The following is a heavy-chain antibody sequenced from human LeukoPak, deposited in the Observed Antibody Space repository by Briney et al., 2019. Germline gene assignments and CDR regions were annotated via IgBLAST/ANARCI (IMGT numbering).Heavy chain of an antibody. CDR1: GYTFTSYD. Sequence: ASVKVSCKASGYTFTSYDINWVRQATGQGLEWMGWMNPNTGKTGYVQKFQGRVTMTRSTSISTAYMELSSLRSEDTAMCYCARAVRQMVRGVNTQYYFDYWGQGALVTVPS. CDR2: MNPNTGKT. J-gene: IGHJ4*02. CDR3: ARAVRQMVRGVNTQYYFDY. D-gene: IGHD3-10*01. V-gene: IGHV1-8*01.